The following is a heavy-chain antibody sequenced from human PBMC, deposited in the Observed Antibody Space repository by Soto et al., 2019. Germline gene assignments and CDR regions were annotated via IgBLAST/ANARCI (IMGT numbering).Heavy chain of an antibody. CDR3: ARVTGRYYYGMDV. J-gene: IGHJ6*02. CDR1: GGSFSGYY. CDR2: INHSGST. V-gene: IGHV4-34*01. Sequence: QVQLQQWGARLLKPSETLSLTCAVYGGSFSGYYWSWIRQPPGKGLEWIGEINHSGSTNYNPSLKSRVTISVDTSKNQFSLKLSSVTAADTAVYYCARVTGRYYYGMDVWGQGTTVTVSS.